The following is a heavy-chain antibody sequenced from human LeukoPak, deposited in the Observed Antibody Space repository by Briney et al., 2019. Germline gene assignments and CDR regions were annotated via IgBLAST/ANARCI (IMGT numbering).Heavy chain of an antibody. V-gene: IGHV1-8*01. CDR2: MNPNSRNT. CDR3: ARVYSDSSGYYVQGFDY. D-gene: IGHD3-22*01. CDR1: GYTFTSYD. Sequence: ASVKVSCKASGYTFTSYDINWVRQAAGQGLEWVGWMNPNSRNTGYAQKFQGRVIMTMNTAISTAYMELSSLRSDDTAVYYCARVYSDSSGYYVQGFDYWGQGTLVTVSS. J-gene: IGHJ4*02.